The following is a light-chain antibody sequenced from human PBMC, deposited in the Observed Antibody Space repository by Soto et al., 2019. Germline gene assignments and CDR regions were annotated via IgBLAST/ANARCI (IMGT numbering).Light chain of an antibody. CDR2: DVS. Sequence: QSVLTQPRSVSGSPGHSVTISCTGTSSDVDGYSYVSWYQQHPGKAPKLIISDVSKRPSGVPDRFSGSKFGNTASLTISGLQAEDEADYYCCSNAGAFTYVFGSGTKVTVL. CDR3: CSNAGAFTYV. V-gene: IGLV2-11*01. J-gene: IGLJ1*01. CDR1: SSDVDGYSY.